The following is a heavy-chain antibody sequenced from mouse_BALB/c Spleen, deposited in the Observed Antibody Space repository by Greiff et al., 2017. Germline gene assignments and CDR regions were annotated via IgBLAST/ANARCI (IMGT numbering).Heavy chain of an antibody. J-gene: IGHJ3*01. D-gene: IGHD3-1*01. CDR3: TRVTARVAWFAY. CDR2: IYPGSGST. V-gene: IGHV1S22*01. CDR1: GYTFTSYW. Sequence: LQQPGSELVRPGASVKLSCKASGYTFTSYWMHWVKQRPGQGLEWIGNIYPGSGSTYYDEKFKSKATLTVDTSSSTAYMQLSSLTSEDSAVYYCTRVTARVAWFAYWGQGTLVTVSA.